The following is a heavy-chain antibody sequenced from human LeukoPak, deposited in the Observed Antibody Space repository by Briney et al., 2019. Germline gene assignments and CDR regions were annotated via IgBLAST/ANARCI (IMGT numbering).Heavy chain of an antibody. J-gene: IGHJ4*02. D-gene: IGHD3-3*01. CDR2: IIPIFGTA. V-gene: IGHV1-69*13. Sequence: SVKVSCKASGGTSSSYAISWVRQAPGQGLEWMGGIIPIFGTANYAQKFQGRVTITADESTSTAYMELSSLRSEDTAVYYCARDRVDYDFWSGYFRSPSYFDYWGQGTLVTVSS. CDR3: ARDRVDYDFWSGYFRSPSYFDY. CDR1: GGTSSSYA.